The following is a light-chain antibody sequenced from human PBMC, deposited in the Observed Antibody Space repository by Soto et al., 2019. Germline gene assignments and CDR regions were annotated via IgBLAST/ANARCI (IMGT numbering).Light chain of an antibody. Sequence: DVHMTQSPISLSRSVGYRFTITCRASQGIGSDLGWYQQNPGNAPQRLVYAASSLQSGVPSRFRGSGSGTDFTLTISSLQPEDSETYYCLQHNTYPYTFGQGTKVDIK. CDR1: QGIGSD. CDR3: LQHNTYPYT. V-gene: IGKV1-17*01. CDR2: AAS. J-gene: IGKJ2*01.